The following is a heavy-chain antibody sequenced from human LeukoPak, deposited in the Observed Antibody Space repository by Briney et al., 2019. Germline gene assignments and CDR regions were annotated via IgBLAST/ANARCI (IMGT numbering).Heavy chain of an antibody. CDR3: ARLQLELNWFDP. CDR1: GYTFTSYG. V-gene: IGHV1-18*01. D-gene: IGHD1-1*01. Sequence: ASVTVSCKASGYTFTSYGIIWVRQAPGPGLEWMGWISAYNGNTNYAQKIQGRVTMTTDTSTSTAYMELRSLRSDDTAVYYCARLQLELNWFDPWGQGTLVTVSS. J-gene: IGHJ5*02. CDR2: ISAYNGNT.